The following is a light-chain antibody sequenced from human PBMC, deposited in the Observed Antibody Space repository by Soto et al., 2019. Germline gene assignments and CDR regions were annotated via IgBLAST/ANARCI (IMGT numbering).Light chain of an antibody. CDR1: SSDVGDSY. V-gene: IGLV2-8*01. Sequence: QSALTQPPSASGSPGQSVTISCTGTSSDVGDSYVSWYQQHLGKAPKLIIYEVSQRPSGVPDRFSGSKSGNTASLTVSGLQTEDEADYSCSAYAGSNNFVFGSGTKVTVL. CDR3: SAYAGSNNFV. CDR2: EVS. J-gene: IGLJ1*01.